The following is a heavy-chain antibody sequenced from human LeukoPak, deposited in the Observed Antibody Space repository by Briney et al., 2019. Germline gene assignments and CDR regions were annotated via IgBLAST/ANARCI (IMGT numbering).Heavy chain of an antibody. CDR1: GFTFSSYD. J-gene: IGHJ6*02. CDR2: LWYDGNNR. D-gene: IGHD3-9*01. Sequence: GGSLRLSCAASGFTFSSYDMHWVRQAPGKGLEWVAVLWYDGNNRYYADSVKGRFTISRDNSKNTLYLQMNSLRAEDTAVYYCAKGTVLRYFDWSPIAPNYYYGMDVWGQGTTVTVSS. CDR3: AKGTVLRYFDWSPIAPNYYYGMDV. V-gene: IGHV3-30*02.